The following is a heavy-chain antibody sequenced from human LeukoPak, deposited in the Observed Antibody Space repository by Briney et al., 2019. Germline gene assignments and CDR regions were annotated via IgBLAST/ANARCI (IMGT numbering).Heavy chain of an antibody. Sequence: SETLSLTCTVSGGSISSGGYYCSWIRQHPGKGLEWIGYIYYSGSTYYNPSLKSRLIISVDTSENQFSLKVSSVTAADTAVYYCARAGGQVWSSFDSWGQGTLVTVSS. CDR1: GGSISSGGYY. D-gene: IGHD3-16*01. CDR3: ARAGGQVWSSFDS. V-gene: IGHV4-31*03. J-gene: IGHJ4*02. CDR2: IYYSGST.